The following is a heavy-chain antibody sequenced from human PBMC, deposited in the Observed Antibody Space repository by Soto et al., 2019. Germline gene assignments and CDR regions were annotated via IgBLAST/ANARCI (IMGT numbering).Heavy chain of an antibody. CDR1: GFTFDDYG. D-gene: IGHD4-17*01. CDR3: AKGRPHGDYNYYYYYMDV. Sequence: EVQLVESGGGLVQPGRSLRLSCAASGFTFDDYGMHWVRQVPGKGLEWVSGISWNNGDINYADSVKGRFTISRDNAKNSLYLQMNSLRAEDTALYYCAKGRPHGDYNYYYYYMDVWGKGTTVTVSS. CDR2: ISWNNGDI. J-gene: IGHJ6*03. V-gene: IGHV3-9*01.